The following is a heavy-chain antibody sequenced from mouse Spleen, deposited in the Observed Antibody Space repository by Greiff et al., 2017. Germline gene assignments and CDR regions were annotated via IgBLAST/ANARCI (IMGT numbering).Heavy chain of an antibody. CDR3: ARSFTTALYYYAMDY. Sequence: QVQLKQSGPELVRPGVSVKISCKGSGYTFTDYAMHWVKQSHAKSLEWIGVISTYYGNTNYNQKFKGKATMTVDKSSSTAYMELARLTSEDSAIYYCARSFTTALYYYAMDYWGQGTSVTVSS. CDR1: GYTFTDYA. D-gene: IGHD1-2*01. V-gene: IGHV1-67*01. J-gene: IGHJ4*01. CDR2: ISTYYGNT.